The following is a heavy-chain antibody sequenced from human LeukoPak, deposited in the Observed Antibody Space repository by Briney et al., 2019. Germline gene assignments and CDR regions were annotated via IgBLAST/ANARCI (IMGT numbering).Heavy chain of an antibody. J-gene: IGHJ4*02. CDR2: LFDSVNT. Sequence: SETLSLTCAVYGGSFSGYYWSWIRQPPGKGLEWIAYLFDSVNTKDNPSLQSRLTLSADTSKNQFSLRLSSVTAADTAVYYCATIKRGSIFGYFDFWGQGIKVASPQ. V-gene: IGHV4-34*12. D-gene: IGHD5-18*01. CDR3: ATIKRGSIFGYFDF. CDR1: GGSFSGYY.